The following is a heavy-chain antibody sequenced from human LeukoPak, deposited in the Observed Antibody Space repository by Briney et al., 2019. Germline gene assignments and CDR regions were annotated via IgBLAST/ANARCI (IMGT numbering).Heavy chain of an antibody. Sequence: GGSLRLSCEASGFTFSSHWMSWVRQAPGKGLEWVAYIEPDGSEKNYVDSVKGRFTIFRDNAKNSVYLQMGSLRAEDTAVYYCVTGGHYSGSWGQGSLVTVSS. CDR3: VTGGHYSGS. D-gene: IGHD3-22*01. CDR1: GFTFSSHW. CDR2: IEPDGSEK. V-gene: IGHV3-7*01. J-gene: IGHJ5*02.